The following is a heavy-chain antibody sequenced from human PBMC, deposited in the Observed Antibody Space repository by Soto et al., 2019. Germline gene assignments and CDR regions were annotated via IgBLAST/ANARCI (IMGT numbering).Heavy chain of an antibody. CDR2: ISAYNGNT. CDR1: GYTFTSYG. D-gene: IGHD3-10*01. V-gene: IGHV1-18*01. J-gene: IGHJ4*02. CDR3: AREAPIWFGEGTPYFDY. Sequence: ASVKVSCKASGYTFTSYGISWVRQAPGQGLEWMGWISAYNGNTNYAQKLQGRVTMTTDTSTSTAYMELRSLRSDDTAVYYCAREAPIWFGEGTPYFDYWGQGTLVTVSS.